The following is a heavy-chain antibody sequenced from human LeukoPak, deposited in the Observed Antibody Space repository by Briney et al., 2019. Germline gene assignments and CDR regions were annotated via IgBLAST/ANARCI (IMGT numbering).Heavy chain of an antibody. CDR1: GFTFDDYA. Sequence: GGSLRLSCAASGFTFDDYAMHWVRQAPGKGLEWVSGISWNSGSIGYADSVKGRFTISRDNAKNSLYLQMNSLRAEDTALYYCAKDKAAMARGAFDYWGQGTLVTVSS. CDR3: AKDKAAMARGAFDY. V-gene: IGHV3-9*01. CDR2: ISWNSGSI. J-gene: IGHJ4*02. D-gene: IGHD5-18*01.